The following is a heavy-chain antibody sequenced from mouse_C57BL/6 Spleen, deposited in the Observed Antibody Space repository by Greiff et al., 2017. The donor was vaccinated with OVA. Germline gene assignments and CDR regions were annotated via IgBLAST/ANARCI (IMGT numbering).Heavy chain of an antibody. CDR2: INPNNGGT. CDR3: ARGSYYSNYGGFAY. J-gene: IGHJ3*01. CDR1: GYTFTDYN. V-gene: IGHV1-18*01. Sequence: VQLKESGPELVKPGASVKIPCKASGYTFTDYNMDWVKQSHGKSLEWIGDINPNNGGTIYNQKFKGKATLTVDKSSSTAYMELRSLTSEDTAVYYCARGSYYSNYGGFAYWGQGTLVTVSA. D-gene: IGHD2-5*01.